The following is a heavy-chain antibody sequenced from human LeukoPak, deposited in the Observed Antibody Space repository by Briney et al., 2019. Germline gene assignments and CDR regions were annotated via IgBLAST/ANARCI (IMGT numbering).Heavy chain of an antibody. CDR1: GYTFTGYY. D-gene: IGHD3-16*02. V-gene: IGHV1-2*06. CDR3: ARDLRVGWLSFDVALELDAFDI. J-gene: IGHJ3*02. Sequence: ASVKVSCKASGYTFTGYYMHWVRQAPGQGLEWMGRINPNNGGTNYAQKFQGRVTMTRDKSINTAYMELSRLRSDDTAVYYCARDLRVGWLSFDVALELDAFDIWGQGTMVTVSS. CDR2: INPNNGGT.